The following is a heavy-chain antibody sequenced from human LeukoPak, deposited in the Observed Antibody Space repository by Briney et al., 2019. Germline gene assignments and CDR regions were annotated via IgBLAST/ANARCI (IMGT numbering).Heavy chain of an antibody. CDR3: ARDWGYYDSSGYYGELCAFDI. Sequence: SVKVSCKASGGTFSSYAISWVRQAPGQGLEWMGGIIPIFGTANYAQKFQGRVTITADESTSTAYMELSSLRSEDTAVYYCARDWGYYDSSGYYGELCAFDIWGQGTMVTVSS. J-gene: IGHJ3*02. V-gene: IGHV1-69*13. D-gene: IGHD3-22*01. CDR1: GGTFSSYA. CDR2: IIPIFGTA.